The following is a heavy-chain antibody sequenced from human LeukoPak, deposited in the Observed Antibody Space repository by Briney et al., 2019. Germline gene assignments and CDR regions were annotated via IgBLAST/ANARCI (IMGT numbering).Heavy chain of an antibody. CDR1: GGTLSSYA. CDR3: ARSEEYYDFWSGRQPLYYFDY. CDR2: IIPIFGTA. V-gene: IGHV1-69*13. D-gene: IGHD3-3*01. Sequence: VASVKVSCKASGGTLSSYAISWVRQAPGQGLEWMGGIIPIFGTANYAQKFQGRVTITADESTSTAYMELSSLRSEDTAVYYCARSEEYYDFWSGRQPLYYFDYWGQGTLVTVSS. J-gene: IGHJ4*02.